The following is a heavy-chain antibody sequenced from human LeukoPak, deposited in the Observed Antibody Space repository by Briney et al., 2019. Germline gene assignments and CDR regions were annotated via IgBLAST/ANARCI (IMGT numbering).Heavy chain of an antibody. V-gene: IGHV1-2*02. D-gene: IGHD3-9*01. Sequence: XXXXXXXXXEWMGWXXPKSGCTNYAQKFQRRVTMTSDTSISTAYMELSRLRSDHTAVYYCARDLPTHNYDIFTGYDHGDYWGQGTLVTVSS. CDR2: XXPKSGCT. J-gene: IGHJ4*02. CDR3: ARDLPTHNYDIFTGYDHGDY.